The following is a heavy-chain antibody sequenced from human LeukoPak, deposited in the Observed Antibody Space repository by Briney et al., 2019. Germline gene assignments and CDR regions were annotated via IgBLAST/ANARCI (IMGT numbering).Heavy chain of an antibody. Sequence: PGGSQRLSCAASGFTFSGSAMHWVRQASGKGLEWVGRIRSKANSYATANAASVKGRFTISRDDSKNTAYLQMNSLKTEDTAVYYCTTRGYSSSEYYYYYMDVWGKGTTVTVSS. CDR3: TTRGYSSSEYYYYYMDV. CDR1: GFTFSGSA. J-gene: IGHJ6*03. CDR2: IRSKANSYAT. D-gene: IGHD6-6*01. V-gene: IGHV3-73*01.